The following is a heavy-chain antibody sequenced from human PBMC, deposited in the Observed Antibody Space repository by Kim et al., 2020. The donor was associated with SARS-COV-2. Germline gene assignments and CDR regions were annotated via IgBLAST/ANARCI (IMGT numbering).Heavy chain of an antibody. D-gene: IGHD6-13*01. V-gene: IGHV3-23*01. CDR1: GFTFSNYA. CDR3: AKGGRAATDKENCFDP. CDR2: ISGGGGYT. J-gene: IGHJ5*02. Sequence: GGSLRLSCAASGFTFSNYAMSWVRQAPGKGLEWVSTISGGGGYTYYGDSVKGRFTISRDNSKNTLYLQMNSLRAEDTAVYYCAKGGRAATDKENCFDPWGQGTLVTVSS.